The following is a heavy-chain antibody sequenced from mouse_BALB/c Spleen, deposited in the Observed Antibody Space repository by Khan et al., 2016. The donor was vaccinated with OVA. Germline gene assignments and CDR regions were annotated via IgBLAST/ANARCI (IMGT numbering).Heavy chain of an antibody. CDR1: GYTFTTYW. J-gene: IGHJ2*01. V-gene: IGHV1-7*01. Sequence: QVQLQQPGAELAKPGASVKMSCKASGYTFTTYWMHWVKQRPGQGLEWIGYINPTSGYTDYNEKFKDRVTLSADKSSSTAYMQLSSLTSEDSAVYYCTRDRIDYWGQGTTLTVSS. CDR3: TRDRIDY. CDR2: INPTSGYT.